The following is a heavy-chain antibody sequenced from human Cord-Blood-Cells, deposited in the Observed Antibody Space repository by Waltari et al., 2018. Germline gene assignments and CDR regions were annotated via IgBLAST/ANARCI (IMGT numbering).Heavy chain of an antibody. CDR1: GGTFSSYA. CDR3: ARLYYYDSSGYYNWFDP. J-gene: IGHJ5*02. D-gene: IGHD3-22*01. CDR2: IIPIFGTA. V-gene: IGHV1-69*01. Sequence: QVQLVQSGAEVKKPGSSVKVSCKASGGTFSSYAISWVRLAPGQGLEWMGGIIPIFGTANYAQKFQGRVTITADESTSTAYMELSSLRSEDTAVYYCARLYYYDSSGYYNWFDPWGQGTLVTVSS.